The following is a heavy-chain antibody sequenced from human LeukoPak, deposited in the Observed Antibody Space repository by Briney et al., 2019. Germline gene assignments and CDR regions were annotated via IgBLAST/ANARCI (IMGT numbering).Heavy chain of an antibody. D-gene: IGHD3-22*01. CDR3: AIDRGYYDSSGYVNWLDP. V-gene: IGHV4-61*02. CDR1: RGSISSGGYY. CDR2: IYTSGST. Sequence: SETLSLTCTVSRGSISSGGYYWSWIRQPAGKGLEWIGRIYTSGSTNYNPSLKSRVTISVDTSKNQFSLKLSSVTAADTAVYYCAIDRGYYDSSGYVNWLDPWGQGTLVTVSS. J-gene: IGHJ5*02.